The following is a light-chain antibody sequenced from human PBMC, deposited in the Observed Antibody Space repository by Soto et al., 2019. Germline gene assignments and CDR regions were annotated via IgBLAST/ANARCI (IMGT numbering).Light chain of an antibody. V-gene: IGKV3-11*01. CDR3: QQRSNWLT. CDR2: DAS. J-gene: IGKJ4*01. CDR1: QSVSSY. Sequence: EIVLKQSPATLSLSQRERATLSFRASQSVSSYLACYQQKPGQAPRLLIYDASNRATGIPARFSGSGSGTDFTLTISSLAPEDFAVYYCQQRSNWLTFGGGTKVDI.